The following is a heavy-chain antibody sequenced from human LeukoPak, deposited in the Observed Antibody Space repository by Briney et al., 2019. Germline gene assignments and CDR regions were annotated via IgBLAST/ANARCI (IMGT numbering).Heavy chain of an antibody. V-gene: IGHV3-23*01. CDR2: ISGSGGST. CDR3: AKDWTVGAAYYYYGMDV. Sequence: GSLRLSCAASGFTFSSYAMSWVRQAPGKGLEWVSAISGSGGSTYYADFVKGRFTISRDNSKNTLYLQMNSLRAEDTAVYYCAKDWTVGAAYYYYGMDVWGQGTTVTVSS. CDR1: GFTFSSYA. D-gene: IGHD1-26*01. J-gene: IGHJ6*02.